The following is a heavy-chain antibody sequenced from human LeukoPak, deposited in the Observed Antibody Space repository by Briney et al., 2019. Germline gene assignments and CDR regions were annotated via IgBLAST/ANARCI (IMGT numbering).Heavy chain of an antibody. V-gene: IGHV3-48*01. Sequence: GGSLRLSCAASGFMLGSTWMHWVRQAPGKGLEWVSYISSSSSTIYYADSVKGRFTISRDNAKNSLYLQMNSLRAEDTAVYYCARPYKDQLDFDHWGQGTLVTVSS. J-gene: IGHJ4*02. D-gene: IGHD1-1*01. CDR1: GFMLGSTW. CDR2: ISSSSSTI. CDR3: ARPYKDQLDFDH.